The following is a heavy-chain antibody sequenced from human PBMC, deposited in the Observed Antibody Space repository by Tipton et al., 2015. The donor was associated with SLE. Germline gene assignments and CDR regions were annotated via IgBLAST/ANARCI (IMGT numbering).Heavy chain of an antibody. V-gene: IGHV4-39*07. D-gene: IGHD5-18*01. CDR3: ARVPAVDTATGRYMDV. CDR2: IYHSGST. J-gene: IGHJ6*03. CDR1: GGSISSSSYY. Sequence: TLSLTCTVSGGSISSSSYYWGWIRQPPGKGLEWIGSIYHSGSTYYNPSLKSRVTISVDTSKNQFSLKLSSVTAADTAVYYCARVPAVDTATGRYMDVWGKGTTVTVSS.